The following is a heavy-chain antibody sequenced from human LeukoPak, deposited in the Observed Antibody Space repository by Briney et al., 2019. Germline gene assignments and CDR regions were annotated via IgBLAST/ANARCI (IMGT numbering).Heavy chain of an antibody. Sequence: SETLSLTCTVTGGSISSSSYYWGWIRQPPGKGLEWIGSIYYSGSTYYNPSLKSRVTISVDTSKNQFSLKLSSVTAADTAVYYSATDDYGLDYWGQGTLVTVSS. CDR2: IYYSGST. J-gene: IGHJ4*02. CDR3: ATDDYGLDY. D-gene: IGHD4-17*01. CDR1: GGSISSSSYY. V-gene: IGHV4-39*07.